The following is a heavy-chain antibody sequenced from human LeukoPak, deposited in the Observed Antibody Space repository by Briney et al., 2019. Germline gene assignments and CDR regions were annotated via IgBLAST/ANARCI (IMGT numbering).Heavy chain of an antibody. CDR1: GYSFSSFD. CDR2: MNPNSGNK. V-gene: IGHV1-8*01. CDR3: ARVTRYYYGMDV. J-gene: IGHJ6*02. Sequence: RASVTVSCKASGYSFSSFDINWVRQVAGQGLEWMGWMNPNSGNKGYAQEFQGRVTMTRNTSISTAYMELSSLRSEDTAVYYCARVTRYYYGMDVWGQGTTVTVSS.